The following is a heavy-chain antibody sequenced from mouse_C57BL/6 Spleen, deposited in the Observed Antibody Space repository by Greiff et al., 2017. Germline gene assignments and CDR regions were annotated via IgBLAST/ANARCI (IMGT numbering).Heavy chain of an antibody. CDR1: GYAFSSYW. J-gene: IGHJ2*01. CDR3: ARSGGYEGYFDD. Sequence: QVQLQQSGAELVKPGASVKISCKASGYAFSSYWMNWVKQRPGKGLEWIGQIYPGDGDTNYNGKFKGKATLTADKSSSTAYMQLSSLTSEDSAVYFCARSGGYEGYFDDWGQGTTLTVSS. D-gene: IGHD2-2*01. CDR2: IYPGDGDT. V-gene: IGHV1-80*01.